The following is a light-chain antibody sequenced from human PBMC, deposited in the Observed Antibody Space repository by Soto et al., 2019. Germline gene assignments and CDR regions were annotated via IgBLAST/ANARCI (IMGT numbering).Light chain of an antibody. CDR2: GAS. J-gene: IGKJ2*01. V-gene: IGKV3-15*01. Sequence: EVVLTQSPATLSLSPGERATLSSRASQSVNVNLAWHQQKPGQPPRLLIYGASTRAAGVPARFTGSGSGTEFTLTISSLQSDDFAVYYCQQYNHWPPYTFGQGTKLEIK. CDR3: QQYNHWPPYT. CDR1: QSVNVN.